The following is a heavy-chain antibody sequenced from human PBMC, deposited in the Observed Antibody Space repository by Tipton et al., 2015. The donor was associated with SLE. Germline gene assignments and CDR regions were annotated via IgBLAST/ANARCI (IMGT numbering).Heavy chain of an antibody. Sequence: TLSLTCAVYGGSFSGYYWSWIRQPPGKGPEWIGEINHSGSTNYNPSLKSRVTISVDRSKNQFSLKLSSVTAADTAVYYCASHSSGWYYYFDYWGQGTLVTVSS. CDR2: INHSGST. D-gene: IGHD6-19*01. CDR1: GGSFSGYY. J-gene: IGHJ4*02. V-gene: IGHV4-34*01. CDR3: ASHSSGWYYYFDY.